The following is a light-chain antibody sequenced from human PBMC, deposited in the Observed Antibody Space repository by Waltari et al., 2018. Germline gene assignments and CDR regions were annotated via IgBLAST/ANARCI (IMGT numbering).Light chain of an antibody. CDR3: QQYDNLPRT. V-gene: IGKV1-33*01. Sequence: DIQMTQSPTSLPASVGDRVTITCQASQDISNYLNWYQQKPGKAPKLLIYDASNLETGVPSRFSGSGSGTDFTFTISSLQPEDIATYYCQQYDNLPRTFGQGTKLEIK. CDR1: QDISNY. J-gene: IGKJ2*01. CDR2: DAS.